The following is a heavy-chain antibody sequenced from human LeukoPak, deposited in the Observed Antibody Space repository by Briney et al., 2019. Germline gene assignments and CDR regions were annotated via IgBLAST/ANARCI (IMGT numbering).Heavy chain of an antibody. V-gene: IGHV1-69*05. J-gene: IGHJ4*02. CDR2: IIPIFGKA. CDR1: GSTFSSYA. D-gene: IGHD2-15*01. Sequence: SVKVSCKASGSTFSSYAISWVRQAPGQGLEWMGRIIPIFGKANYALKFQGRVTITTDESTSTAYMELSSLRSEDTAVYYCASKSAGDCSGGSCYPPDYWGQGTLVTVSS. CDR3: ASKSAGDCSGGSCYPPDY.